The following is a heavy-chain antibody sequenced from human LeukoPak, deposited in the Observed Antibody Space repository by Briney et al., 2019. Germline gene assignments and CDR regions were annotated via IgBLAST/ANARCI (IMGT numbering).Heavy chain of an antibody. CDR2: ISASSTYK. CDR1: GFSLRENT. V-gene: IGHV3-23*01. J-gene: IGHJ4*02. CDR3: AKGLPGFGDLLDVWNY. D-gene: IGHD3-10*01. Sequence: GGSLRLSCAASGFSLRENTLNWVRQAPGKGLEWLSSISASSTYKNYADSVKGRFTISRDNSKNTLYLQMNSLRAEDTALYYCAKGLPGFGDLLDVWNYWGQGILVTVSS.